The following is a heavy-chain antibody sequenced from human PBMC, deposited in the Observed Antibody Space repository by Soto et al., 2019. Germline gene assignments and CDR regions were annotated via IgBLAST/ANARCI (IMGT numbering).Heavy chain of an antibody. CDR3: ARITFSYYDSSGYPASHFDY. CDR1: GYTFTGYY. CDR2: INPNSGGT. V-gene: IGHV1-2*02. J-gene: IGHJ4*02. D-gene: IGHD3-22*01. Sequence: ASVKVSCKASGYTFTGYYMHWVRQAPGQGLEWMGWINPNSGGTNHAQKFQGRVTMTRDTSISTAYMELSRLRSDDTAVYYCARITFSYYDSSGYPASHFDYWGQGTLVTVSS.